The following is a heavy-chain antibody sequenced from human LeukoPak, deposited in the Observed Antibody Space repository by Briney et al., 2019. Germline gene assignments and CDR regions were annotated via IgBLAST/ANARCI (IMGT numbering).Heavy chain of an antibody. J-gene: IGHJ4*02. V-gene: IGHV1-2*02. CDR1: GYTFTGYY. CDR2: INPNSGGT. Sequence: ASVKVSCKASGYTFTGYYMHWVRQAPGQGLEWMGWINPNSGGTNYARKSQGRVTMTRDTSISTACMELSRLRSDDTAVYYCARDLLEIQLLYSVCYWGQGTLVTVSS. D-gene: IGHD2-2*01. CDR3: ARDLLEIQLLYSVCY.